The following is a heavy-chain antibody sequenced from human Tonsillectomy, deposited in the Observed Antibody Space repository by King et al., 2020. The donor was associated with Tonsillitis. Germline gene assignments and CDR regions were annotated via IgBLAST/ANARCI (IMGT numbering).Heavy chain of an antibody. Sequence: VQLVESGGGLAQPGRSLRLSCTASGFTFGDHTMNWFRQGPGKGLEWVGFIRSNTYGGTTEYAASVRGRFTISRDDSKSIAYLKMNGLKTEDTAVYYCTRVRDGDSPPPTWGQGTLVTVSS. CDR2: IRSNTYGGTT. D-gene: IGHD4-17*01. CDR3: TRVRDGDSPPPT. CDR1: GFTFGDHT. V-gene: IGHV3-49*03. J-gene: IGHJ5*02.